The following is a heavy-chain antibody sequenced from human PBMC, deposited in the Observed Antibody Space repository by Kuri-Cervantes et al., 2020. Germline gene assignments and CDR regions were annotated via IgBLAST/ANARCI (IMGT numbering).Heavy chain of an antibody. CDR1: GFIFDDYA. Sequence: GESLKISCTTSGFIFDDYAMTWVRQGPGKGLEWVSFISWDGSSTYYADSVKGRFTISRDNNINALYLQMNSLRAEDTAFYYCTKPISGRDRGFDYWGQGTLVTVSS. J-gene: IGHJ4*02. V-gene: IGHV3-43D*04. D-gene: IGHD1-14*01. CDR3: TKPISGRDRGFDY. CDR2: ISWDGSST.